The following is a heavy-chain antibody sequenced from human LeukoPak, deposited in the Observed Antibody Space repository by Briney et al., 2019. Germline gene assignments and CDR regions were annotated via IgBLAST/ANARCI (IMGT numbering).Heavy chain of an antibody. D-gene: IGHD4-17*01. J-gene: IGHJ4*02. V-gene: IGHV1-18*04. CDR1: GYTFTSYG. CDR2: ISAYNGNT. Sequence: ASVKVSCKASGYTFTSYGISWVRQAPGQEFEWMGWISAYNGNTNYAQKLQGRVTMTTDTSTSTAYMELRSLRSDDTAVYYCARIDYGDYLGDYWGQGTLVTVSS. CDR3: ARIDYGDYLGDY.